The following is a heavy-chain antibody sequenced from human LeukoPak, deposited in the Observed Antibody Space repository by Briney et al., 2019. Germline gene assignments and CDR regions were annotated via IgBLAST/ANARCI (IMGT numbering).Heavy chain of an antibody. CDR2: IYWDDDK. V-gene: IGHV2-5*02. Sequence: SCPTLVKPTQTLTLTCTFSGFSLSTSGVGVGWIRQPPGKALEWLALIYWDDDKRYSPSLKCRLTITKDTSKNQVVLTMTNMDPVDTATYYCAHRGYSSSWSNWFDPWGQGTLVTVSS. CDR1: GFSLSTSGVG. D-gene: IGHD6-13*01. CDR3: AHRGYSSSWSNWFDP. J-gene: IGHJ5*02.